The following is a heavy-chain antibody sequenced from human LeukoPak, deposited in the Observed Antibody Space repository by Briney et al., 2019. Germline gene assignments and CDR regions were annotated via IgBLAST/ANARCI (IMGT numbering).Heavy chain of an antibody. J-gene: IGHJ4*02. CDR1: GYSISSRYY. CDR2: INHSGST. CDR3: ARRMVY. Sequence: SETLSLTCTVSGYSISSRYYWGWVRQPPGKGLEWIGEINHSGSTNYNPSLKSRVTISVDTSKNQFSLKLSSVTAADTAVYYCARRMVYWGQGTLVTVSS. V-gene: IGHV4-38-2*02. D-gene: IGHD2-8*01.